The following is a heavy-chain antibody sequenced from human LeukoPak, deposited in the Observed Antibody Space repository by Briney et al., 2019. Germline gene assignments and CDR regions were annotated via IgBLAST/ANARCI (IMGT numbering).Heavy chain of an antibody. D-gene: IGHD4-17*01. CDR2: IYYSGNT. Sequence: RASETLSLTCAVYGGSFSGYYWSWMRQPPGKGLEWIGYIYYSGNTNYNPSLKSRVTISVDTSKTQFSLKLSSVTAADTAVYYCARGPYGDYYDYWGQGTLVTVSS. CDR3: ARGPYGDYYDY. J-gene: IGHJ4*02. V-gene: IGHV4-59*08. CDR1: GGSFSGYY.